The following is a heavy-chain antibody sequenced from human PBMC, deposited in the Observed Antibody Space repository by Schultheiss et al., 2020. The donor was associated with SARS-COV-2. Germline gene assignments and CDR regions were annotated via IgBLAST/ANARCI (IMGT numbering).Heavy chain of an antibody. V-gene: IGHV1-18*01. CDR2: INPNSGGT. D-gene: IGHD6-13*01. Sequence: ASVKVSCKASGGTFSSYAISWVRQAPGQGLEWMGGINPNSGGTNYAQKFQGRVTMTTDTSTSTAYMELRSLRSDDTAVYYCARGSGIASNWFDPLGQGTLVTVSS. CDR1: GGTFSSYA. J-gene: IGHJ5*02. CDR3: ARGSGIASNWFDP.